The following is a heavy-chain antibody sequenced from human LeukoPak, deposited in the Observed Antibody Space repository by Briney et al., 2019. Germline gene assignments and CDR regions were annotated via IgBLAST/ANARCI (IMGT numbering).Heavy chain of an antibody. V-gene: IGHV3-48*04. D-gene: IGHD3-3*01. CDR3: AKDHYWSIDY. J-gene: IGHJ4*02. Sequence: GGSLRLSCVASGFSFSSYPMNWVRQAPGKGLEWVSRINSDTNITPYTASVSGRFTISRDIAKNTLYLQMNSLRAEDTGVYYCAKDHYWSIDYWGRGTLVTVSS. CDR2: INSDTNIT. CDR1: GFSFSSYP.